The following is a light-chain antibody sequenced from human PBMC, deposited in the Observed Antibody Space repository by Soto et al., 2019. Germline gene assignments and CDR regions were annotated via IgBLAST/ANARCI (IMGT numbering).Light chain of an antibody. CDR1: SSDVGGYNY. CDR3: SCYTGSSTYVV. J-gene: IGLJ2*01. CDR2: DVS. Sequence: QSALTQPASVSGSPGQSITISCTGTSSDVGGYNYVSWYQQHPGKAPKLMIYDVSNRPSGVSNRFSGSKSANTASLPISGLQAEDEEAYYCSCYTGSSTYVVFGGGTKLTVL. V-gene: IGLV2-14*01.